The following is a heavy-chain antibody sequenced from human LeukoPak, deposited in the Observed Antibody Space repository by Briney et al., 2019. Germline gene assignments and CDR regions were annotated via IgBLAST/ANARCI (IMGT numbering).Heavy chain of an antibody. D-gene: IGHD2-15*01. CDR3: ARKRYCSGGSCYWDNWFDP. CDR1: GFTVSSNY. CDR2: IYSGGST. Sequence: EGSLRLSCAASGFTVSSNYMSWVRQAPGKGLEWVSVIYSGGSTYYADSVKGRFTISRDNSKNTLYLQMNSLRAEDTAVYYCARKRYCSGGSCYWDNWFDPWGQGTLVTVSS. J-gene: IGHJ5*02. V-gene: IGHV3-53*01.